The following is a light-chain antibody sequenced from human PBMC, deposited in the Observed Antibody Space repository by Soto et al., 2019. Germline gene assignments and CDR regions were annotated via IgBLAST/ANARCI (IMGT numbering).Light chain of an antibody. CDR3: QQYSSTPLT. CDR2: KAS. Sequence: DIQMTQSPSTLSASVGDRVTITCRASQSISSWLAWYQQKPGKAPKLLIYKASSLESGVPSRFRGSGSGTEFTLTISSLPPDDFATYYCQQYSSTPLTFGGGTK. CDR1: QSISSW. V-gene: IGKV1-5*03. J-gene: IGKJ4*01.